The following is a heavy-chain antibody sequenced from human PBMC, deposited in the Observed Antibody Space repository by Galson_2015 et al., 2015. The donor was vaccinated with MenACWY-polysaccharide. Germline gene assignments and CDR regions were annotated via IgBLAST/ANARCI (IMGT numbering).Heavy chain of an antibody. Sequence: SVKVSCKASGYTFSDYYMHWVRQAPGQGLEWMGIINPSGGTTRNAQKFQGRVTMTRDTSTSTVYMELSSLRSEDTAMYYCAREGAVAAKNFDYWGQGTLVTVSS. V-gene: IGHV1-46*01. CDR2: INPSGGTT. D-gene: IGHD6-19*01. J-gene: IGHJ4*02. CDR1: GYTFSDYY. CDR3: AREGAVAAKNFDY.